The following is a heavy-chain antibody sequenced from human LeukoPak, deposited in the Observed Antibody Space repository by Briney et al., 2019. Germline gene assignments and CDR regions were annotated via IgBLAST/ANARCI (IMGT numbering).Heavy chain of an antibody. V-gene: IGHV4-39*01. CDR2: IYYSGKT. CDR1: GDSFARSDSY. D-gene: IGHD3-22*01. Sequence: SETLSLTCSVSGDSFARSDSYWDWIRQPPGKGLEWIGTIYYSGKTYYSPSLKSRVTMSVDTSNNQFSLNLRSVTAADTAVYYCARRRYYDGSGYLEWGQGTLVSVSS. CDR3: ARRRYYDGSGYLE. J-gene: IGHJ1*01.